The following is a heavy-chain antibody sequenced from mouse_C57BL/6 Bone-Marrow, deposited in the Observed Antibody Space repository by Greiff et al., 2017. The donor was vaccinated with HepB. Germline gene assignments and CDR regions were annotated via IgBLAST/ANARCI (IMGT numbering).Heavy chain of an antibody. CDR2: IDPSDSYT. D-gene: IGHD2-4*01. V-gene: IGHV1-50*01. CDR3: SRCDGNLQDYRY. CDR1: GYTFTSYW. J-gene: IGHJ2*01. Sequence: QVQLQQPGAELVKPGASVRLSCKASGYTFTSYWMQWVKQRPGQGLEWIGEIDPSDSYTNYNQKFKGKATLTVDTSSSTSYMQLSSLKSEDSAVYYCSRCDGNLQDYRYRRQGTLLPASS.